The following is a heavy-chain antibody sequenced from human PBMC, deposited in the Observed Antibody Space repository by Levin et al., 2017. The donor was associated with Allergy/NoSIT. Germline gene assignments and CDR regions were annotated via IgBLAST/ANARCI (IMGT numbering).Heavy chain of an antibody. J-gene: IGHJ4*02. V-gene: IGHV4-34*01. Sequence: PSETLSLTCAVYGGSFSGYYWSWIRQPPGKGLEWIGEINHSGSTNYNPSLKSRVTISVDTSKNQFSLKLSSVTAADTAVYYCARSKRGIAARPGLMSALFDYWGQGTLVTVSS. CDR2: INHSGST. D-gene: IGHD6-6*01. CDR3: ARSKRGIAARPGLMSALFDY. CDR1: GGSFSGYY.